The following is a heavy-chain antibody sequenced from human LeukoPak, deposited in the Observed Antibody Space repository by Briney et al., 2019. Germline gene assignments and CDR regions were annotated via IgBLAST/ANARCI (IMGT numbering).Heavy chain of an antibody. J-gene: IGHJ4*02. CDR1: GYTFTSYG. CDR3: ARALPGSYGSGSYLHYNDY. V-gene: IGHV1-18*01. D-gene: IGHD3-10*01. Sequence: GASVKVSCKASGYTFTSYGISSVRQAPGQGLEWMGWISAYNGNTNYAQKLQGRVTMTTDTSTSTAYMELRSLRSDDTAVYYCARALPGSYGSGSYLHYNDYWGQGTLVTVSS. CDR2: ISAYNGNT.